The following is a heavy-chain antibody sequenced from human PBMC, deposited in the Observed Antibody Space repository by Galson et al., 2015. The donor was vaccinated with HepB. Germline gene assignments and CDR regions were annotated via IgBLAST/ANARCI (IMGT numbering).Heavy chain of an antibody. CDR2: ISYDGSNK. D-gene: IGHD4-17*01. Sequence: SLRLSCAASGFIFSKYVINWVRQAPGKGLEWVAVISYDGSNKYYADSVKGRFTISRDNSKNTLYLQMNSLRAEDTAVYYCAREHGDYDPLDYWGQGALVTVSS. J-gene: IGHJ4*02. CDR1: GFIFSKYV. V-gene: IGHV3-30*03. CDR3: AREHGDYDPLDY.